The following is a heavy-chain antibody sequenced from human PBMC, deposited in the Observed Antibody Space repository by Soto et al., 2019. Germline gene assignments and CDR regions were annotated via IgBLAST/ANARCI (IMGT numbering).Heavy chain of an antibody. CDR1: GFTFSSYE. J-gene: IGHJ6*02. CDR3: ARVPLDYGMDV. Sequence: GGSLRLSCAASGFTFSSYEMNWVRQAPGKGLEWVSYISSSGSTIYYADSVKGRFTISRDNAKNSLYLQMNSLRAVDTAVYYCARVPLDYGMDVWGQGTTVTV. CDR2: ISSSGSTI. V-gene: IGHV3-48*03.